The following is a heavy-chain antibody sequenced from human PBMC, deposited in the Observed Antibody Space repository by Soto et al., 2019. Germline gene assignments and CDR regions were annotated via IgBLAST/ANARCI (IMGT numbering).Heavy chain of an antibody. CDR3: AREDGIVGATSAFDY. J-gene: IGHJ4*02. D-gene: IGHD1-26*01. Sequence: PGGSLRLSCAASGFTFSTYNMNWVRQAPGKGLEWVSSINGRSNYIYYTDSVNGRFTISRDNAKNSLYLQMNSLRAEDTAVYYCAREDGIVGATSAFDYWGQGTLVTVSS. CDR2: INGRSNYI. CDR1: GFTFSTYN. V-gene: IGHV3-21*01.